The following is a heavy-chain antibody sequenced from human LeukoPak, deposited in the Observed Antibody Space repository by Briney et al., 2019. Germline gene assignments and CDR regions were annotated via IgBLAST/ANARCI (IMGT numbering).Heavy chain of an antibody. V-gene: IGHV3-21*01. J-gene: IGHJ4*02. CDR1: GFTFSSYS. D-gene: IGHD3-22*01. CDR3: ARDLVDTMIVDYHPLDY. Sequence: GGSLRLSCAASGFTFSSYSMNWVPQAPRKGLEWVSSISSSSSYIYYADSVKGRFTISRDNAKNSLYLQMNSLRAEDTAVYYCARDLVDTMIVDYHPLDYWGQGTLVTVSS. CDR2: ISSSSSYI.